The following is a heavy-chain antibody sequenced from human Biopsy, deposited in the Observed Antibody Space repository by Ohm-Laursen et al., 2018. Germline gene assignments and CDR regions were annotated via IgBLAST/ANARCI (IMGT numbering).Heavy chain of an antibody. V-gene: IGHV1-69*13. CDR1: GGAFTKYV. Sequence: SVTASCKASGGAFTKYVINWVRQAPGHGLEWLGGILTVSETAGYAEGFQGRVTITADVSTTTAYMDLCCLRSEDPAVYYCVACPSSGIFENNGDFAMDVWGQGTTVIVSS. D-gene: IGHD6-19*01. CDR3: VACPSSGIFENNGDFAMDV. CDR2: ILTVSETA. J-gene: IGHJ6*02.